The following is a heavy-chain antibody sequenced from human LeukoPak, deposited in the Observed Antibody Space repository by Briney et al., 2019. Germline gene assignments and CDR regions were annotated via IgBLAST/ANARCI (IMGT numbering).Heavy chain of an antibody. CDR1: GGSVSSGSYY. CDR3: ARGSRGYSYG. D-gene: IGHD5-18*01. V-gene: IGHV4-61*01. J-gene: IGHJ4*02. Sequence: SETLSLTCTVSGGSVSSGSYYWSWIRQPPGKGLEWIGYIYYSGSTNYNPSLKSRVTISVDTSKNQFSLKLSSETAADTAVYYCARGSRGYSYGWGQGTLVTVSS. CDR2: IYYSGST.